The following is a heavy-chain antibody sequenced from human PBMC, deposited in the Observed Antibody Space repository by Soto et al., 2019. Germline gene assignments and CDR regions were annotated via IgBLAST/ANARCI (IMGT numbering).Heavy chain of an antibody. CDR3: ARPHSSGYYSDAFDI. CDR2: IWYDGSNK. CDR1: GFTFSSYG. Sequence: QVQLVESGGGVVQPGRSLRLSCAASGFTFSSYGMHWVRQAPGKGLEWVAVIWYDGSNKYYADSVKGRFTISRDNSKNTLYLPMNSLRAEDTAVYYCARPHSSGYYSDAFDIWGQGTMVTVSS. V-gene: IGHV3-33*01. J-gene: IGHJ3*02. D-gene: IGHD3-22*01.